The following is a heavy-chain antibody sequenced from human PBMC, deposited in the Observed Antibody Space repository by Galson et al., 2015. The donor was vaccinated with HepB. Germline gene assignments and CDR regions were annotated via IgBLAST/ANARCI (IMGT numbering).Heavy chain of an antibody. Sequence: SLRLSCAASGFTFGDYAMHWVRQAPGKGLEWLSYISSSSITIYYGDSVKGRFTVSRDNGKNSLYLQMNSLRAEDTAVYYCARGLRFLEWLPNDAFDIWGQGTMVTVSS. D-gene: IGHD3-3*01. J-gene: IGHJ3*02. CDR1: GFTFGDYA. CDR3: ARGLRFLEWLPNDAFDI. CDR2: ISSSSITI. V-gene: IGHV3-48*01.